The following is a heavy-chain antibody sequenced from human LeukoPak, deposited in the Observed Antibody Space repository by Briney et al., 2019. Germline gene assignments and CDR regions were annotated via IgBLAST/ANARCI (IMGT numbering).Heavy chain of an antibody. CDR3: ARQISDYYYYYMDV. CDR1: GGYISTSAFY. D-gene: IGHD2/OR15-2a*01. V-gene: IGHV4-39*01. J-gene: IGHJ6*03. Sequence: SETLSLTCTVSGGYISTSAFYWGWIRQPPGKGLEWIGSIYDSGNEFYNPSLKSRVTISADTSKNQFSLKLNSVTAADTAMYYCARQISDYYYYYMDVWGEGITVTVSS. CDR2: IYDSGNE.